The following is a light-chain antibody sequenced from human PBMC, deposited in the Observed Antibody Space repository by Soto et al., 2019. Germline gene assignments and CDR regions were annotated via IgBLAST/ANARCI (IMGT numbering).Light chain of an antibody. Sequence: DIQVTQSPSSVSASVGDRVIISCRASQDIDRWLAWFQHKPGKAPKLLISTASSLQSGVPSRFSGSGSGTDFTLTIASLQFEDFATYYCLQSDTFPYTFGLGTKLEIK. CDR2: TAS. CDR1: QDIDRW. V-gene: IGKV1D-12*01. J-gene: IGKJ2*01. CDR3: LQSDTFPYT.